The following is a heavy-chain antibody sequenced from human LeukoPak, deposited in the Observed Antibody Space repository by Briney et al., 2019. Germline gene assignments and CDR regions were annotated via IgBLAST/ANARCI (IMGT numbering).Heavy chain of an antibody. CDR3: ARGFSTGFFYYAMDV. V-gene: IGHV1-8*01. CDR1: GYTFTSYD. J-gene: IGHJ6*02. CDR2: MSPNSGNT. D-gene: IGHD3-9*01. Sequence: ASVKVSCKTSGYTFTSYDFNWVRQATGQGLEWMGWMSPNSGNTGYAQKFQGRVTVTRNTSISTAYLELSSLTSEDTAVYYCARGFSTGFFYYAMDVWGQGTTVTVSS.